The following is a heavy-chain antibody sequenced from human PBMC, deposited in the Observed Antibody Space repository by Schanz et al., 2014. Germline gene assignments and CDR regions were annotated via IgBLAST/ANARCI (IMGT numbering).Heavy chain of an antibody. V-gene: IGHV1-8*01. CDR2: MNPNSGNP. CDR3: ARGRTFDY. Sequence: QVQLVQSGGEMKKPGASVKVSCKASGYTFTSYDFNWVRQAPGQGLEWLGWMNPNSGNPGFAQKFRGRVTMTRNTSMSTAYIELHILTSEDTAVYYCARGRTFDYWGQGTLVTVSS. CDR1: GYTFTSYD. J-gene: IGHJ4*02.